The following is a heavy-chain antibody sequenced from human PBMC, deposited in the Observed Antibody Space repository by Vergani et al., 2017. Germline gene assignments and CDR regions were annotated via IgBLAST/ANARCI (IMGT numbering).Heavy chain of an antibody. Sequence: EVQLVESGGGLVQPGRSLRLSCAASGFTFSSYSMNWVRQAPGKGLEWVSSISSSSSYIYYADSVKGRFTISRDNAKNSLYLQMNSLRAEDTAVYYCARDYGNVGWELLHFDYWGQGTLVTVSS. CDR3: ARDYGNVGWELLHFDY. D-gene: IGHD1-26*01. V-gene: IGHV3-21*01. CDR2: ISSSSSYI. CDR1: GFTFSSYS. J-gene: IGHJ4*02.